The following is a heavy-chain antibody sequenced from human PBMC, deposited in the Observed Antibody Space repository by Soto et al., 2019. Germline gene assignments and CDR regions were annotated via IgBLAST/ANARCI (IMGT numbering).Heavy chain of an antibody. CDR3: ARFSMNIYYDILTGYVLTGAHTDF. CDR1: GYTFTSYD. Sequence: QVQLVQSGAEVKKPGASVKVSCKASGYTFTSYDMNWVRQATGKGLEWRGWMNHNTGNTGYAQEFQGRVTMTGNTSMSTAYMELSSLQSEDTAVYYCARFSMNIYYDILTGYVLTGAHTDFWGQGTLVTVSS. CDR2: MNHNTGNT. V-gene: IGHV1-8*01. J-gene: IGHJ4*02. D-gene: IGHD3-9*01.